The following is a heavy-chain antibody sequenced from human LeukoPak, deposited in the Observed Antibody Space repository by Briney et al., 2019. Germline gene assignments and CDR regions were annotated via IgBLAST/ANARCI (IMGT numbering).Heavy chain of an antibody. V-gene: IGHV3-74*01. CDR1: GFTFSSYW. CDR3: ARDCSSTSCYRSGLDP. CDR2: INNDGSST. Sequence: GGSLRLSCAASGFTFSSYWKHWVRQAPGKGLVWVSRINNDGSSTNYADSVKGRFTISRDNAKNTLYLQMNSLRAEDTAVYYCARDCSSTSCYRSGLDPWGQGTLVTVSS. J-gene: IGHJ5*02. D-gene: IGHD2-2*01.